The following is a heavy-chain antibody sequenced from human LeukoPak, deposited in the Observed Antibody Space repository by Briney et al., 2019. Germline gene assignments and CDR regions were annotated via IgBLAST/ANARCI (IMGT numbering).Heavy chain of an antibody. CDR1: GFTFSVTA. CDR2: IGASGEST. CDR3: AKNIQLST. Sequence: GGSLRLSCAASGFTFSVTAMRWVRQAPGKGLEWVSLIGASGESTYYADSVKGRFTISRDNSKNTLSLQMNSLRVDDTAMYFCAKNIQLSTWGLGTMVTVSS. D-gene: IGHD5-24*01. J-gene: IGHJ3*01. V-gene: IGHV3-23*01.